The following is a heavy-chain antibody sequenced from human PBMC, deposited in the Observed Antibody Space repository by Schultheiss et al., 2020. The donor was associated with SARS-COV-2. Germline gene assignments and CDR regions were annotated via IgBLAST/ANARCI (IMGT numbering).Heavy chain of an antibody. CDR3: AKPSTGTYWYFDL. V-gene: IGHV3-23*01. CDR2: ISGSGGST. CDR1: GFTFSSYA. J-gene: IGHJ2*01. D-gene: IGHD7-27*01. Sequence: GESLKISCAASGFTFSSYAMSWVRQAPGKGLEWVSAISGSGGSTYYADSVKGRFTISRDNSKNTLYLQMNSLRAEDTAVYYCAKPSTGTYWYFDLWGRGTLVTVSS.